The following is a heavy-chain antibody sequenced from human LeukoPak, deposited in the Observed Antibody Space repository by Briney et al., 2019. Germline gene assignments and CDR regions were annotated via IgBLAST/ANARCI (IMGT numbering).Heavy chain of an antibody. D-gene: IGHD2-2*01. Sequence: PSETLSLICAVYGGSFSGYYWSWIRQPPGKGLEWIGEINHSGSTNYNPSLKSRVTISVDTSKNQFSLKLSSVTAADTAVYYCARGALFCSSTSCRHLIRYGMDVWGKGTTVTVSS. J-gene: IGHJ6*04. CDR1: GGSFSGYY. CDR3: ARGALFCSSTSCRHLIRYGMDV. CDR2: INHSGST. V-gene: IGHV4-34*01.